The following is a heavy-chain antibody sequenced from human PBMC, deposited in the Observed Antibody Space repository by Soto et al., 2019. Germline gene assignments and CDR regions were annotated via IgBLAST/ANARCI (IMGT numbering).Heavy chain of an antibody. CDR2: ISYDGTNN. V-gene: IGHV3-30*18. D-gene: IGHD2-15*01. Sequence: MSLSCAASGFTFSSYGMHWVRQAPGKGLEWVAVISYDGTNNYYTESVKGRFTISRDNSKNTLFLQMNSLRAEDTAVYFCAKGDCSGGSCYFSAFDIWGQGTMVTVSS. J-gene: IGHJ3*02. CDR1: GFTFSSYG. CDR3: AKGDCSGGSCYFSAFDI.